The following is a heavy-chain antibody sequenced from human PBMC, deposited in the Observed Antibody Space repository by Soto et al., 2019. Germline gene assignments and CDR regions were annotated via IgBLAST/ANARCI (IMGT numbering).Heavy chain of an antibody. D-gene: IGHD3-10*01. CDR3: ARHNYGSGSTYFDY. CDR2: IYYSGST. J-gene: IGHJ4*02. CDR1: GGSISSYY. V-gene: IGHV4-59*08. Sequence: SETLSFTCTVSGGSISSYYWSWIRQPPGKGLEWIGYIYYSGSTNYNPSLKSRVTISVDTSKNQFSLKLNSMTAADTAVYYCARHNYGSGSTYFDYWGQGTLVTVSS.